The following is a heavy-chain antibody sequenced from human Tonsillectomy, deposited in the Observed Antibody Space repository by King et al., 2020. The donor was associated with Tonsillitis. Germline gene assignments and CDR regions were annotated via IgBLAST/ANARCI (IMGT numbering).Heavy chain of an antibody. Sequence: VQLVESGGGLVQPGGSLRLSCAASGFTFSSHAMSWVRQAPGKGLEWVSAISGSAESTYYADSVKGRFTISRDNSKNTMYLQMNSLRAEDTAGYYCAKDRGFGYSYGSYDWDYWGQGVLVTVS. D-gene: IGHD5-18*01. CDR2: ISGSAEST. V-gene: IGHV3-23*04. CDR3: AKDRGFGYSYGSYDWDY. J-gene: IGHJ4*02. CDR1: GFTFSSHA.